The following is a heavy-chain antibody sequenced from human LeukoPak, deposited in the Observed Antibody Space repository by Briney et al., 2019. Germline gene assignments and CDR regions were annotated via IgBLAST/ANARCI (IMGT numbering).Heavy chain of an antibody. Sequence: SVKLPCKASGGTFSSYATSWVRQAPGQGLEWMGGIIPIFGTANYAQKFQGRVTITTDESTSTAYMELSSLRSEDTAVYYCASKSGGVTMVRGVPLDYYMDVWGKGTTVTVSS. CDR3: ASKSGGVTMVRGVPLDYYMDV. V-gene: IGHV1-69*05. D-gene: IGHD3-10*01. J-gene: IGHJ6*03. CDR2: IIPIFGTA. CDR1: GGTFSSYA.